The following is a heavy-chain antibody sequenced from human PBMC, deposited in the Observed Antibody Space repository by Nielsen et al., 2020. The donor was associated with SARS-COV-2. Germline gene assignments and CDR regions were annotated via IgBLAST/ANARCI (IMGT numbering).Heavy chain of an antibody. Sequence: GESLKISCKGSGYSFTSYWIGWVRQMPGKGLEWMGIIYPGDSDTRYSPSFQGQVTISADKSISTAYLQWSSLKASDTAMYYCARSDGDLEWSTNWFDPWGQGTLVTVSS. CDR2: IYPGDSDT. CDR3: ARSDGDLEWSTNWFDP. V-gene: IGHV5-51*01. J-gene: IGHJ5*02. D-gene: IGHD3-3*01. CDR1: GYSFTSYW.